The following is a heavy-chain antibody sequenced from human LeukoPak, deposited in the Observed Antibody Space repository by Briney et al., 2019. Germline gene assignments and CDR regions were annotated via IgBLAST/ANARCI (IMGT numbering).Heavy chain of an antibody. D-gene: IGHD1-14*01. CDR3: ASPDGV. V-gene: IGHV1-46*01. CDR2: IRFGGGTT. J-gene: IGHJ3*01. CDR1: AHTFPIDY. Sequence: GASVKVSCKASAHTFPIDYMYWVRQAPGQGLEWVGMIRFGGGTTSYEPKFRGRVTMTWDSSTGTAYMGLNSLTSEDTAVYFCASPDGVWGQGTMVTVSS.